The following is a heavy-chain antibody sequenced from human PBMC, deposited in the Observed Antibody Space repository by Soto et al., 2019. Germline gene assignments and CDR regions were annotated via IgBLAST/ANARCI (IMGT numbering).Heavy chain of an antibody. V-gene: IGHV1-18*01. CDR2: VGTNNDNT. D-gene: IGHD3-22*01. CDR3: ARELNTDSNAYYSFDY. CDR1: GYTFIAYG. J-gene: IGHJ4*02. Sequence: QVQMVQSGPEVKMPGASVKVSCKTSGYTFIAYGLAWLRQAPGQRPEWLGWVGTNNDNTNYAEKFQGRVTMTTDTSTATTYMELRILRSDDPAVYYCARELNTDSNAYYSFDYWGQGTLVTVSS.